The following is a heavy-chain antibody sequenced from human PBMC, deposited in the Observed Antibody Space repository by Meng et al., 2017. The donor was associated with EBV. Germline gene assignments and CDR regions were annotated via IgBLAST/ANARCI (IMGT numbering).Heavy chain of an antibody. CDR1: GGTFRSEA. J-gene: IGHJ4*02. D-gene: IGHD3-10*01. V-gene: IGHV1-69*01. CDR2: LIPMVGAP. Sequence: QGGWLRAAGGGMMPGAWVKGSCRTAGGTFRSEAVSWVRQAPGQGLEGMGGLIPMVGAPHYAQKFQGRVTIIADESTSTHSMELNSLRSEDTAMYYCASESGRGFTPDYWGQGTLVTVSS. CDR3: ASESGRGFTPDY.